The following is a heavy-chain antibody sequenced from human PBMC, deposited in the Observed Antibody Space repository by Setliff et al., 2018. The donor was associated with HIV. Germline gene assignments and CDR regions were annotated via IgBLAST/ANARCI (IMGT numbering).Heavy chain of an antibody. Sequence: SETLSLTCTVSGDSISGYYWSWIRQPPGKGLEWIGSIYYSGSTYYNPSLKSRVTISVDTSKSQFSLRLTSVTAADTALYYCARHEGVLQEDGGFDSWGQGTPVTVSS. V-gene: IGHV4-39*01. J-gene: IGHJ4*02. D-gene: IGHD2-2*01. CDR1: GDSISGYY. CDR2: IYYSGST. CDR3: ARHEGVLQEDGGFDS.